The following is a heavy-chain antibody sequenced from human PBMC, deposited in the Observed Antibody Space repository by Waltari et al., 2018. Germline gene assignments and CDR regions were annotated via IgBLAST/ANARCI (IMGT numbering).Heavy chain of an antibody. Sequence: QVQLVQSGAEVKKPGASVKVSCKASGYTFTSYAMHWVRQAPGQRLEWMGWINAGNGNTKYSQKFQGRVTITRDTSASTAYMELSSLRSEDTAVYYCARARLLWFGESPYYFDYWGQGTLVTVSS. J-gene: IGHJ4*02. CDR3: ARARLLWFGESPYYFDY. V-gene: IGHV1-3*01. D-gene: IGHD3-10*01. CDR1: GYTFTSYA. CDR2: INAGNGNT.